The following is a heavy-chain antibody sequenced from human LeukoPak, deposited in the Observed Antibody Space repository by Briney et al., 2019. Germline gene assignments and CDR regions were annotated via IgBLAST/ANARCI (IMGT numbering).Heavy chain of an antibody. V-gene: IGHV2-5*02. CDR3: AHRRDSGYDWAFDY. D-gene: IGHD5-12*01. J-gene: IGHJ4*02. CDR1: GFSLSTSGVG. CDR2: IYWDDDK. Sequence: SGPTLVKPTQTLTLTCTFSGFSLSTSGVGVGWIRQPPGKALEWLALIYWDDDKRYSPSLKSRLTITKDTSKNQVVLTMTNMDPVDTATYYCAHRRDSGYDWAFDYWGQGTLVTVSS.